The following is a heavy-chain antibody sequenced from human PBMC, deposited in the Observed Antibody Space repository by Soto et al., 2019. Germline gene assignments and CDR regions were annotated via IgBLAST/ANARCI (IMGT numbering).Heavy chain of an antibody. D-gene: IGHD3-9*01. CDR2: ISYDGSNK. CDR1: GFTFSSYA. CDR3: ARPYYDILTAGLLNWFDP. J-gene: IGHJ5*02. Sequence: GGSLRLSCAASGFTFSSYAMHWVRQAPGKGLEWVAVISYDGSNKYYADSVKGRFTISRDNSKNTLYLQMNSLRPEDTAVYYCARPYYDILTAGLLNWFDPWGPGTLVTVSS. V-gene: IGHV3-30-3*01.